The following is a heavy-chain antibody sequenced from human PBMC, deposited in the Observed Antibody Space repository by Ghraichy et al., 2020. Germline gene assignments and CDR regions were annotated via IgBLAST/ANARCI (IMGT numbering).Heavy chain of an antibody. CDR2: LYYGGNT. Sequence: SETLSLTCTVSGGSISSSGYYWGWVRQPPGKGLEWIGSLYYGGNTYYKPSLESRATISIDTSKNHFSLMLSSVTAADTAVYYCARGRRDGSNYPIPYFDYWGQGSLVTVSS. J-gene: IGHJ4*02. CDR3: ARGRRDGSNYPIPYFDY. CDR1: GGSISSSGYY. D-gene: IGHD5-24*01. V-gene: IGHV4-39*02.